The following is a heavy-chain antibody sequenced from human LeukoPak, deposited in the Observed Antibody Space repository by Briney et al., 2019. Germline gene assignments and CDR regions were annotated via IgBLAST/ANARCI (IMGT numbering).Heavy chain of an antibody. V-gene: IGHV4-59*01. CDR2: IYYAGST. Sequence: SETLSLTCTVSGGSINSYYWSWIRQPPGKGLEWIGYIYYAGSTNYNPSLKSRITISVDTSKNQFSLKLTYITAADTAVYYCARVRGGTYNHYFDYWGQGTLVTVSS. CDR1: GGSINSYY. J-gene: IGHJ4*02. CDR3: ARVRGGTYNHYFDY. D-gene: IGHD5-24*01.